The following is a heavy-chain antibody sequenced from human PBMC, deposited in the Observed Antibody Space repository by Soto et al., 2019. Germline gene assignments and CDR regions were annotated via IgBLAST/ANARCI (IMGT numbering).Heavy chain of an antibody. CDR2: IGTAGDT. J-gene: IGHJ6*02. CDR3: ARDLGMVRGVSPTSSYRMDV. Sequence: GGSLRLSCAASGFTFSSYDMHWVRQATGKCLEWVSAIGTAGDTYYPGCVKGRFTISRENAKNSLYLQMNSLRAGDTAVYYCARDLGMVRGVSPTSSYRMDVWGQGXTVTVYS. D-gene: IGHD3-10*01. CDR1: GFTFSSYD. V-gene: IGHV3-13*01.